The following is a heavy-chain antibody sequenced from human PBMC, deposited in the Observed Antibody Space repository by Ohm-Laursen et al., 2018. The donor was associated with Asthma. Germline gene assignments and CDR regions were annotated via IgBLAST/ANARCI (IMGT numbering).Heavy chain of an antibody. V-gene: IGHV3-30-3*01. CDR3: AKDLDIVVVPAANAFDI. D-gene: IGHD2-2*03. Sequence: SLRLSCAASGFTFSSYAMHWVRQTPGKGLEWVAVISYDGSNKNYADSVKGRFTISRDNSKNTLYLQMNSLRAEDTAVYYCAKDLDIVVVPAANAFDIWGHGTMVTVSS. CDR2: ISYDGSNK. CDR1: GFTFSSYA. J-gene: IGHJ3*02.